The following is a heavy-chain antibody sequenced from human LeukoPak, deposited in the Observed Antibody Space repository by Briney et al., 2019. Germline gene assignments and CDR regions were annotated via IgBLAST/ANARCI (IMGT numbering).Heavy chain of an antibody. CDR2: INPNSGGT. J-gene: IGHJ4*02. Sequence: ASVKVSCKASGYTFTDYYMHWVRQAPGQGLEWMGWINPNSGGTNYAQKFQGRVTMTRDTSISTAYIELSSLKSDGTAVYYCARDLYGSGSFGYWGQGTLVTVSS. V-gene: IGHV1-2*02. D-gene: IGHD3-10*01. CDR3: ARDLYGSGSFGY. CDR1: GYTFTDYY.